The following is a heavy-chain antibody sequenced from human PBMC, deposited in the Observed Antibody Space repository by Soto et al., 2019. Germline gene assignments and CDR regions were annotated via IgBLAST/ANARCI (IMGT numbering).Heavy chain of an antibody. CDR1: GGTFSSYA. CDR3: AIPNPVAGTFSFGY. J-gene: IGHJ4*02. D-gene: IGHD6-19*01. CDR2: IIPIFGTA. V-gene: IGHV1-69*13. Sequence: GASVKVSCKASGGTFSSYAISWVRQAPGQGLEWMGGIIPIFGTANYAQKFQGRVTITADESTSTAYMELSSLRSEDTAVYYCAIPNPVAGTFSFGYWGQGTLVTVSS.